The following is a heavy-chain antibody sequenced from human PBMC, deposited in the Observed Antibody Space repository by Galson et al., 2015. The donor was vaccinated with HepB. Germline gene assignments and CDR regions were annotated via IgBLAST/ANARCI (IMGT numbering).Heavy chain of an antibody. V-gene: IGHV1-69*13. D-gene: IGHD3-3*01. CDR1: GGTFSSYA. Sequence: SVKVSCKASGGTFSSYAISWVRQAPGQGLEWMGGIIPIFGTANYAQKFQGRVTITADESTSTAYMELSSLRSEDTAVYYCASLSGVTIFGVVSPSSYYYYGMDVWGPGTTVTASS. J-gene: IGHJ6*02. CDR2: IIPIFGTA. CDR3: ASLSGVTIFGVVSPSSYYYYGMDV.